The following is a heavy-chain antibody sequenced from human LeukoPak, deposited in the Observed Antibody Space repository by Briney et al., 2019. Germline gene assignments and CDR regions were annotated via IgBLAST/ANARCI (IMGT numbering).Heavy chain of an antibody. V-gene: IGHV3-30-3*01. CDR2: ISYDGSNK. CDR3: ARDPTQVTGTDY. J-gene: IGHJ4*02. D-gene: IGHD6-19*01. CDR1: GFTFSSYA. Sequence: GRSLRLSCAASGFTFSSYAMHWVRQAPGKGLEWVAVISYDGSNKYYAGSVKGRFTISRDNSKNTLYLQMNSLRAEDTAVYYCARDPTQVTGTDYWGQGTLVTVSS.